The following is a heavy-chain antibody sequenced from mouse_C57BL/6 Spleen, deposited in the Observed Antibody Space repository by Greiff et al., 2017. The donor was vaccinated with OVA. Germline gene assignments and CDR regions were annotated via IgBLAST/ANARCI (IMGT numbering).Heavy chain of an antibody. D-gene: IGHD1-1*02. V-gene: IGHV1-72*01. CDR2: LDPNSGGT. CDR1: GSTFTSYW. Sequence: QVQLQQPGAELVKPGASVKMSCKASGSTFTSYWMHWVKQRPGRGLEWIGRLDPNSGGTQYNEKFKSKATLTVDKPSSTAYMQLSSLTSEDSAVYYCARGIGGCFAYWSKGTLVTVSA. CDR3: ARGIGGCFAY. J-gene: IGHJ3*01.